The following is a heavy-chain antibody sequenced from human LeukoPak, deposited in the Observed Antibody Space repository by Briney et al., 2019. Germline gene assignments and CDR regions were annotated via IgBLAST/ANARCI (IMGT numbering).Heavy chain of an antibody. D-gene: IGHD5-12*01. Sequence: GGSLRLSCAASGFTFSSYSMNWVRQAPGKGLEWVSSISSSSSYRYYGDSVKGRFTISRDNAKKSLYLQMNSLRAEDTAVYYCARDYEIYWGQGTLVTVSS. CDR2: ISSSSSYR. CDR1: GFTFSSYS. V-gene: IGHV3-21*01. J-gene: IGHJ4*02. CDR3: ARDYEIY.